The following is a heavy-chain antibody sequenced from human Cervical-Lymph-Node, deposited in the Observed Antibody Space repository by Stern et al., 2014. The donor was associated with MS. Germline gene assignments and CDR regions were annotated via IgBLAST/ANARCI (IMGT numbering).Heavy chain of an antibody. D-gene: IGHD3-16*01. V-gene: IGHV1-69*01. CDR3: ATTFH. CDR2: IIPMFGTT. CDR1: GGTFSDV. Sequence: QMQLVQSGPEVKKPGSSVKLSCKASGGTFSDVINWGRQAPGQGVDWLGGIIPMFGTTNYAQKFQGRVKITADESMTTGYMELTSLTSEDTALYYCATTFHWGQGTLITVSS. J-gene: IGHJ4*02.